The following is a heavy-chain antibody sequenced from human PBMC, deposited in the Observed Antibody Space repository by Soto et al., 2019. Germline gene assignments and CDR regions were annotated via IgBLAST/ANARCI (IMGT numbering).Heavy chain of an antibody. CDR2: IYPDESDT. D-gene: IGHD3-22*01. V-gene: IGHV5-51*01. Sequence: GESLKISCKGSGYSFTKYWIGWVRQMPGKGLEWMAIIYPDESDTRYSPSFQGQVTISADKSISTAYLQWSSLKAEDTAVYYCARALKDDYYDSSGYFYYYYGMDVWGQGTTVTVSS. CDR1: GYSFTKYW. J-gene: IGHJ6*02. CDR3: ARALKDDYYDSSGYFYYYYGMDV.